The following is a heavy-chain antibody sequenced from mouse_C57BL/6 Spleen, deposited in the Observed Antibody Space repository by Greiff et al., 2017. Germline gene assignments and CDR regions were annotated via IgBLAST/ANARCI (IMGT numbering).Heavy chain of an antibody. CDR3: TRRPLDAMDY. J-gene: IGHJ4*01. CDR2: IDPETGGT. V-gene: IGHV1-15*01. Sequence: QVQLQQSGAELVRPGASVTLSCKASGYTFTDYEMHWVKQTPVHGLEWIGAIDPETGGTAYNQKFKGKAILTADKSSSTAYMELRSLTSEDSAVYYCTRRPLDAMDYWGQGTSVTVSS. D-gene: IGHD1-2*01. CDR1: GYTFTDYE.